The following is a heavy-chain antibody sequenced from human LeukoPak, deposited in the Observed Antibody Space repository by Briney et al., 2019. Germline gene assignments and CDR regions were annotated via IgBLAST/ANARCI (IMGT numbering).Heavy chain of an antibody. CDR2: IYSSGNT. V-gene: IGHV4-39*01. CDR3: AKSNGYGLIDY. Sequence: SETLSLTCAVSGASISSSNYYWGWVRQSPGKGLEWIGNIYSSGNTYYNASLKSRVTMCIDTSKNQFSLKLSSVTAADTAMYYCAKSNGYGLIDYWGQGTLVTVSS. D-gene: IGHD5-12*01. J-gene: IGHJ4*02. CDR1: GASISSSNYY.